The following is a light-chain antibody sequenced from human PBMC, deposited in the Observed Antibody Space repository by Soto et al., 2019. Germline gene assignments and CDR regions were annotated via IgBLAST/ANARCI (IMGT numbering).Light chain of an antibody. CDR2: GAS. CDR3: QQYNNWPPSYT. CDR1: QSVTKN. J-gene: IGKJ2*01. Sequence: EVVMTQSPATLSLSPGERATLSCRASQSVTKNLAWYQQRPGQAPRLLIYGASTRATGVPARFSGSGSGTEFSLTLSSLQYEDFEVYFCQQYNNWPPSYTFGQGTKLEIK. V-gene: IGKV3-15*01.